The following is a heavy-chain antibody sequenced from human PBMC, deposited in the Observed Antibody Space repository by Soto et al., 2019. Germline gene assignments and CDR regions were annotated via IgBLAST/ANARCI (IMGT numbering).Heavy chain of an antibody. Sequence: QVQLVESGGGVVQPGRSLRLSCAASGFTFSSYGMHWVRQAPGKGLEWVAVISYDGSNKYYADSVKGRFTISRDNSKNTLYLQMNSLRAEDTAVYYCAKDKHIVVVTAPFDYWRQGTLVTVSS. CDR1: GFTFSSYG. D-gene: IGHD2-21*02. J-gene: IGHJ4*02. CDR3: AKDKHIVVVTAPFDY. CDR2: ISYDGSNK. V-gene: IGHV3-30*18.